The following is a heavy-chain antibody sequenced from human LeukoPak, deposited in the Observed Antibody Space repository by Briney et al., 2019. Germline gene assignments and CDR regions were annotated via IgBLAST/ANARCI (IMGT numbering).Heavy chain of an antibody. CDR3: ARDLAAAVRPRFAP. J-gene: IGHJ5*02. V-gene: IGHV6-1*01. CDR2: AYYRSKWYY. CDR1: GDSVSSNIAA. Sequence: SQTLSLTCAISGDSVSSNIAAWNWIRQSPSRGLEWLGRAYYRSKWYYDYAVSVKSRITINPDTSKSQFYLQLNSVTPEDTAVYYCARDLAAAVRPRFAPWGEGTLVTVSS. D-gene: IGHD6-13*01.